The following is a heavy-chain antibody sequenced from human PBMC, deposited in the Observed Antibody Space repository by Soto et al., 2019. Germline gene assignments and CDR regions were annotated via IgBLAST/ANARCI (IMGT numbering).Heavy chain of an antibody. CDR2: IYYSGST. CDR1: GGSISSSSYY. D-gene: IGHD4-17*01. Sequence: SETLSLTCTVSGGSISSSSYYWGWIRQPPGKGLEWIGSIYYSGSTYYNPSLKSRVTISVDTSKNQFSLKLSSVTAADTAVYYCARPDYGDYGMDVWGQGTTVTVAS. V-gene: IGHV4-39*01. CDR3: ARPDYGDYGMDV. J-gene: IGHJ6*02.